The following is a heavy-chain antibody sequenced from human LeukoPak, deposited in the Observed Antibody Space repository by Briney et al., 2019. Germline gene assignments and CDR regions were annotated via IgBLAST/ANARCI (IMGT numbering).Heavy chain of an antibody. V-gene: IGHV4-59*01. Sequence: ASETLSLTCTVSGGSISSYYWSWIRQPPGKGLEWIGYIYYSGSTNYNPSLKSRVTISVDTSKNQFSLRLSSVTAADTAVYYCARVTGYMIEDYFDYWGQGTLVTVSS. CDR3: ARVTGYMIEDYFDY. CDR1: GGSISSYY. D-gene: IGHD3-22*01. CDR2: IYYSGST. J-gene: IGHJ4*02.